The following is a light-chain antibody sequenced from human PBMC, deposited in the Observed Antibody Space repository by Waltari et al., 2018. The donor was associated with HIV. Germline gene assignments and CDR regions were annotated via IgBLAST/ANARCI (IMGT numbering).Light chain of an antibody. CDR2: VYS. CDR3: SSYTVSHTLV. Sequence: QSALTQPASISASPGQTISISCRGTSDDVGLYNFVSWYRQKSGTAPQLILYVYSTRPAGGDSSFTGSKSGNTASLTMSGLLTEDEADYYCSSYTVSHTLVFGGGTKLTVL. J-gene: IGLJ3*02. CDR1: SDDVGLYNF. V-gene: IGLV2-14*03.